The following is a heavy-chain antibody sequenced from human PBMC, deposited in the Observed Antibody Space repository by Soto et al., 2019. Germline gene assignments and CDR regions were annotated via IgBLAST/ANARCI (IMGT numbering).Heavy chain of an antibody. CDR1: GGSISSSSYY. V-gene: IGHV4-39*01. CDR2: IYYSGST. J-gene: IGHJ2*01. Sequence: SETLSLTCTVSGGSISSSSYYWGWIRQPPGKGLEWIGSIYYSGSTYYNPSLKSRVTISVDTSKNQFSLKLSSVTAADTAVYYCARSWELLNYWYFDLWGRGTLVTVSS. D-gene: IGHD1-26*01. CDR3: ARSWELLNYWYFDL.